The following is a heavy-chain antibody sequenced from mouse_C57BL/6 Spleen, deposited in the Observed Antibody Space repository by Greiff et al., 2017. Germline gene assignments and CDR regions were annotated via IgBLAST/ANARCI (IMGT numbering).Heavy chain of an antibody. CDR2: IWRGGST. V-gene: IGHV2-5*01. Sequence: VQLQQSGPGLVQPSQSLSITCTVSGFSLTSYGVHWVRQSPGKGLEWLGVIWRGGSTDYNAAFMSRLSITKDNSKSQVFFKMNSLKADDTAIYYCAKSDLYGSSPWFAYWGQGTLVTVSA. D-gene: IGHD1-1*01. J-gene: IGHJ3*01. CDR3: AKSDLYGSSPWFAY. CDR1: GFSLTSYG.